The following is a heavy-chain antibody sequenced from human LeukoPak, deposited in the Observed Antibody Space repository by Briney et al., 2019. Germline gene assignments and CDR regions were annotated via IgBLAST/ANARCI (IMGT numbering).Heavy chain of an antibody. Sequence: PGGSLRLSCAASGFTFSSYTMNWVRQAPGKGLEWVSYISTSSSTMYYADSVKGGFTISRDNAKNSLYLQMNSLRAEDTAVYYCARDPGYFVGYWGQGTLVTVSS. CDR3: ARDPGYFVGY. D-gene: IGHD2/OR15-2a*01. V-gene: IGHV3-48*01. CDR1: GFTFSSYT. J-gene: IGHJ4*02. CDR2: ISTSSSTM.